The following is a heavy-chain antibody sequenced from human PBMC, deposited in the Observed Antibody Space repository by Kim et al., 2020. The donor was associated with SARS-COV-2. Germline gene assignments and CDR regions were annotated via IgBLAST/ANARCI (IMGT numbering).Heavy chain of an antibody. V-gene: IGHV1-46*01. Sequence: ASVKVSCKASGYTFTSYYMHWVRQAPGQGLEWMGIINPSGGSTSYAQKFQGRVTMTRDTSTSTVYMELSSLRSEDTAVYYCARSGKRDGYNYRYYYYGMDVWGQGTTVTVSS. CDR2: INPSGGST. J-gene: IGHJ6*02. D-gene: IGHD5-12*01. CDR1: GYTFTSYY. CDR3: ARSGKRDGYNYRYYYYGMDV.